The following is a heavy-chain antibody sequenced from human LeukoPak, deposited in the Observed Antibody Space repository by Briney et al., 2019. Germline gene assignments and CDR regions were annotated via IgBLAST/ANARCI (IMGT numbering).Heavy chain of an antibody. CDR3: ATNNGEYASVYYKGYFHR. D-gene: IGHD5/OR15-5a*01. Sequence: PGGSLRLSCAASGFTVSSNYMSWVRQAPGKGLDWVSTIYSAGTTYYEDSSRGRFTISSNNSKNTLYLQMNSLRAEDTAVYYCATNNGEYASVYYKGYFHRWGQGTLVTVSS. CDR1: GFTVSSNY. CDR2: IYSAGTT. V-gene: IGHV3-53*01. J-gene: IGHJ1*01.